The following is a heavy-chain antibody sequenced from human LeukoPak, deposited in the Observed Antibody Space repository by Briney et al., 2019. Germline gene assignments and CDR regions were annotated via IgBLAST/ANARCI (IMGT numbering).Heavy chain of an antibody. Sequence: SETLSLTCTVSGGSISSYYWSLIRQPLGKGLEWIGYIYYSGSTNYNPSLKSRVTISVDTSKNQFSLKLSSVTAADTAVYYCAREHCSGGSCYSEGDYFDYWGQGTLVTVSS. CDR2: IYYSGST. CDR1: GGSISSYY. V-gene: IGHV4-59*12. J-gene: IGHJ4*02. D-gene: IGHD2-15*01. CDR3: AREHCSGGSCYSEGDYFDY.